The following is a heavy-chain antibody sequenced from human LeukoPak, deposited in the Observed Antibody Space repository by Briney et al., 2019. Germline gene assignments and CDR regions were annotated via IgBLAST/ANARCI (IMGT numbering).Heavy chain of an antibody. V-gene: IGHV5-51*01. D-gene: IGHD6-13*01. CDR3: ARLYSSSWLFDY. CDR1: GYSFTSYW. Sequence: GESLKISCKGSGYSFTSYWIGWVRQMPGKGLEWMGIIYPGDSETRYSPSFQGQVTISADKSITTAYLQWSSLKASDTATYYCARLYSSSWLFDYWGQGTQATVSS. J-gene: IGHJ4*02. CDR2: IYPGDSET.